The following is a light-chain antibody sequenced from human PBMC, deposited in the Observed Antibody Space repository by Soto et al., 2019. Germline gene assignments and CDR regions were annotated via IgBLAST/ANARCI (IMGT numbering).Light chain of an antibody. CDR3: QQVNGYPHT. CDR1: QGISSH. CDR2: AAS. J-gene: IGKJ2*01. Sequence: DIQLTQSPSFLSASVGDRVTITCWASQGISSHLAWYQQIPGKGPKLLIYAASTLQSGVPSRFSGSGSGTEFTLAISSLQPEDFATYYCQQVNGYPHTFGQGTKLEIK. V-gene: IGKV1-9*01.